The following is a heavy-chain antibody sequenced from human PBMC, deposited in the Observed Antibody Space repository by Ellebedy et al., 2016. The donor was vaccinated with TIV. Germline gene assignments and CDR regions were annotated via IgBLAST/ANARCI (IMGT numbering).Heavy chain of an antibody. V-gene: IGHV3-23*01. J-gene: IGHJ5*01. Sequence: PGGSLRLSCAASGFRFAGHAMSWVRQAQGKGLEWVSSITGSGDKTYYRNSVRSRFTISRDNSRDTLYLDMNILRGEDTALYSCARSAGDSSGWFVSWGQGTVVIVSS. CDR2: ITGSGDKT. CDR3: ARSAGDSSGWFVS. CDR1: GFRFAGHA. D-gene: IGHD3-22*01.